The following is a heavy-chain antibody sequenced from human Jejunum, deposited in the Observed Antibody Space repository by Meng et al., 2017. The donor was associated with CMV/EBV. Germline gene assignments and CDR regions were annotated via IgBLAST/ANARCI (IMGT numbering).Heavy chain of an antibody. Sequence: QVQLVQSGSELKQPGASVKVSCRPSGYTFTSYAINWVRQAPGQGLEWMGWINPNSGGTNYAQKFQGRVTMTSDTSIDTAYMDLSSLTSDDTAVYYCAREAYCSFTSCYAIDYWGHGTLVTVSS. J-gene: IGHJ4*01. CDR3: AREAYCSFTSCYAIDY. CDR2: INPNSGGT. D-gene: IGHD2-2*01. V-gene: IGHV1-2*02. CDR1: GYTFTSYA.